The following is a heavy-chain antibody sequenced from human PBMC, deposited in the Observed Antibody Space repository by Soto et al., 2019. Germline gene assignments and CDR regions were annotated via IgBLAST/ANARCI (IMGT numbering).Heavy chain of an antibody. J-gene: IGHJ4*02. CDR1: GFTFRHHW. V-gene: IGHV3-74*01. D-gene: IGHD1-26*01. Sequence: GGSLRLSCAASGFTFRHHWMHWVRQAPGKGLVWVSHINNDGSGATYADSVKGRFTISRDNSKNTLYLQMNGLRGEDTGLYYCAKDQHPYSGSFFGDFDYWGQGTLVTVSS. CDR3: AKDQHPYSGSFFGDFDY. CDR2: INNDGSGA.